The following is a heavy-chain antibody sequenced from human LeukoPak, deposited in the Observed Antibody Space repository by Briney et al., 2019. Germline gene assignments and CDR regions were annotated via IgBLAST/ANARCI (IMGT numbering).Heavy chain of an antibody. J-gene: IGHJ4*02. V-gene: IGHV4-39*01. CDR3: ARRARGSYLYYFDY. Sequence: TSETPSLXCTVSGGSISSSIYYWGWIRQPPGEGLEWIGSIFYSGSTYYNPSLKSRVTISVDTSKNQFSLKLSSVTAADTAVYYCARRARGSYLYYFDYWGQGTLVTVSS. D-gene: IGHD3-10*01. CDR1: GGSISSSIYY. CDR2: IFYSGST.